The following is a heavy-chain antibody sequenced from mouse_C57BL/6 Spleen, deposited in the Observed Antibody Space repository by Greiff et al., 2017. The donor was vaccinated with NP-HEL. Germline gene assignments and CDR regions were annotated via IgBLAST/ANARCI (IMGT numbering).Heavy chain of an antibody. D-gene: IGHD1-1*01. V-gene: IGHV14-3*01. CDR3: APYYDGSSNGYFDV. J-gene: IGHJ1*01. Sequence: EVKLVESVAELVRPGASVKLSCTASGFNIKNTYMHWVKQRPEQGLEWIGRIDPANGNTKYAPKFQGKATITADTSSNTAYLQLSSLTSEDTAIYYCAPYYDGSSNGYFDVWGPGTTVTVSS. CDR1: GFNIKNTY. CDR2: IDPANGNT.